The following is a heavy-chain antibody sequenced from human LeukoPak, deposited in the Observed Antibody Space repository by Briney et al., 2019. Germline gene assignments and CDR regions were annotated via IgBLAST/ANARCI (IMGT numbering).Heavy chain of an antibody. CDR1: GFTFSNYA. D-gene: IGHD3-9*01. V-gene: IGHV3-23*01. CDR3: SKATGPNSFRYIEY. Sequence: GGSLRLSCGASGFTFSNYAMNWVRQVPGKGLEWLSGISRRGDTTYYIDSVKGRFTISRDNSNNTLYLQMNTLRADDTAVYYCSKATGPNSFRYIEYWGQGTLVTVSS. CDR2: ISRRGDTT. J-gene: IGHJ4*02.